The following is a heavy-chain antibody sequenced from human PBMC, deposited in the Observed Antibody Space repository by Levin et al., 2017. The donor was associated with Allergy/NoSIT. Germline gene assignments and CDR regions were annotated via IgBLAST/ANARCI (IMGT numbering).Heavy chain of an antibody. D-gene: IGHD5-12*01. J-gene: IGHJ4*02. Sequence: KPGGSLRLSCTASGFTFGDYAMSWFRQAPGKGLEWVGFIRSKAYGGTTEYAASVKGRFTISRDDSKSIAYLQMNSLKTEDTAVYYCTRDGGYVRSLYWGQGTLVTVSS. CDR1: GFTFGDYA. V-gene: IGHV3-49*05. CDR2: IRSKAYGGTT. CDR3: TRDGGYVRSLY.